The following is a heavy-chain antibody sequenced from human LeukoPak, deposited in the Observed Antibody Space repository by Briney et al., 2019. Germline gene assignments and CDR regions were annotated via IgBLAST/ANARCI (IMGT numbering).Heavy chain of an antibody. CDR1: GYTFTRYY. D-gene: IGHD3-22*01. V-gene: IGHV1-2*02. Sequence: GASVTVSCTASGYTFTRYYMHWVRQAPGQGLEWMGWINPTSGGTKYVQKFQGRVTMTRDTSISTAYMELSRLRSDDTAVYYCARDSVRTSGYYYFDYWGQGTLVTVSS. CDR3: ARDSVRTSGYYYFDY. J-gene: IGHJ4*02. CDR2: INPTSGGT.